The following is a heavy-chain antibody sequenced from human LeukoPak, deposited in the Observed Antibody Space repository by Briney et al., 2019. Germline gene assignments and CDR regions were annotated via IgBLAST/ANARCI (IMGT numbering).Heavy chain of an antibody. V-gene: IGHV5-51*01. CDR2: IYPGDSDT. CDR1: GYSFTNYW. D-gene: IGHD3-22*01. CDR3: ARQPYYYDSNGYYHMWFDP. J-gene: IGHJ5*02. Sequence: GESLKISCTGSGYSFTNYWIAWVRQMPGKGLEWMGIIYPGDSDTRYSPSFQGQVTISADKSISTAYLQWSSLKASDTAMYYCARQPYYYDSNGYYHMWFDPWGQGTLVTVSS.